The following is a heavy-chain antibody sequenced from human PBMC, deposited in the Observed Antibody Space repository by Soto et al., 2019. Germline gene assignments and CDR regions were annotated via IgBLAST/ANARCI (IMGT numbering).Heavy chain of an antibody. D-gene: IGHD5-18*01. J-gene: IGHJ3*02. V-gene: IGHV3-30-3*01. CDR1: GFTFSSYA. CDR3: AIAMDTAVVTGALGFDI. CDR2: ISYDGSNE. Sequence: GGSLRLSCAASGFTFSSYALHWVRQAPGKGLEWVAVISYDGSNEYYADSVKGRFTISRDNSKNTLYLQMSSLRAEDTAVYYCAIAMDTAVVTGALGFDIWGQGTMVTVSS.